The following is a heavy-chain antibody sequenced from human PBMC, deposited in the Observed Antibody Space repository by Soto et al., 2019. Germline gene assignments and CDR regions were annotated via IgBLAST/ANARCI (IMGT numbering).Heavy chain of an antibody. J-gene: IGHJ4*02. CDR3: ARDWRIVGATDY. D-gene: IGHD1-26*01. CDR2: IYYSGST. V-gene: IGHV4-39*02. Sequence: SETLSLTCTVSGGSISSGDYYWSWIRQPPGKGLEWIGSIYYSGSTYYNPSLKSRVTISVDTSKNQFSLKLSSVTAADTAVYYCARDWRIVGATDYWGQGTLVTVSS. CDR1: GGSISSGDYY.